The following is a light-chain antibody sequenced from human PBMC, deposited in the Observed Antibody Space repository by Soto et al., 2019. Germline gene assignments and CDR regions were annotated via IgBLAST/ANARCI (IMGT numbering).Light chain of an antibody. CDR1: QTISTW. J-gene: IGKJ1*01. V-gene: IGKV1-5*03. CDR2: KAS. Sequence: IQMTQSPSTLSASVGDRVTFTCRASQTISTWLAWYQQKPGEAPKLLIYKASTLEVGVPSRFSGSGSGTDFTLTINILQPADCATYYCQQYNSYPWTFGQGTKV. CDR3: QQYNSYPWT.